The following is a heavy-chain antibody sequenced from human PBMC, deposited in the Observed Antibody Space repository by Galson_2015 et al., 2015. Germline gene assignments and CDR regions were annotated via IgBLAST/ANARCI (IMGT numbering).Heavy chain of an antibody. D-gene: IGHD1-26*01. CDR2: ISSSASTI. CDR1: GFTFSSYE. CDR3: ARDPPGSGRFQRYFDQ. J-gene: IGHJ4*02. V-gene: IGHV3-48*03. Sequence: SLRLSCAASGFTFSSYEMSWVRQAPGKGLEWVSDISSSASTIHYSDSVKGRFTISRDNAKNSLYLQMNSLRAEDTAVYYCARDPPGSGRFQRYFDQWGQGTLSPSPQ.